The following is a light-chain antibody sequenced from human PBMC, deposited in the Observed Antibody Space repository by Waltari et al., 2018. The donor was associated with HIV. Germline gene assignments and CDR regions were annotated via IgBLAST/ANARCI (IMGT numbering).Light chain of an antibody. J-gene: IGKJ5*01. CDR1: QGISSY. CDR3: QQLNSYPTIT. CDR2: AAS. Sequence: DIQLTQSPSFLSASVGAWVTVTCRASQGISSYLAWYQQKPGKAPKLLIYAASTVQIGVPSRFSGSGSGTEFTLTISSLQPEDFATYYCQQLNSYPTITFGQGTRLEIK. V-gene: IGKV1-9*01.